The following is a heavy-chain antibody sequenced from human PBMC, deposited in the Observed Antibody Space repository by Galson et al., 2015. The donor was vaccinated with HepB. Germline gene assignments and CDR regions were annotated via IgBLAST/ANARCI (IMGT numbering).Heavy chain of an antibody. CDR2: IYTSGST. CDR1: GGSISSGSYY. V-gene: IGHV4-61*02. Sequence: TLSLTCTVSGGSISSGSYYWSWIRQPAGKGLEWIGRIYTSGSTNYNPSLKSRVTISVDTSKNQFSLKLTSVTAADTAVYYCARHAYSSSWSYYFDYWGQGILVTVSS. J-gene: IGHJ4*02. D-gene: IGHD6-13*01. CDR3: ARHAYSSSWSYYFDY.